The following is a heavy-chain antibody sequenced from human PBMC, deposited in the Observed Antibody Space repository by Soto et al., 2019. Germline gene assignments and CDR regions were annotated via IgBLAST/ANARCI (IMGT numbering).Heavy chain of an antibody. V-gene: IGHV4-31*03. Sequence: QVQLQESGPGLVKPSQTLSLTCTVSGGSISSGGYYWSWIRQHPGKGLEWIGYIYYSGSTYYNPSLKSRVIISVDTSKNQFSLKLSSVTAADTAVYYCARGSREDYFYYYGMDVWGHGTTVTVSS. CDR1: GGSISSGGYY. CDR3: ARGSREDYFYYYGMDV. CDR2: IYYSGST. J-gene: IGHJ6*02.